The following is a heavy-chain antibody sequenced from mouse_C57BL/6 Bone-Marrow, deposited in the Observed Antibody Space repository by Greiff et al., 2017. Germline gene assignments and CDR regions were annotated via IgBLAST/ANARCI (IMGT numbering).Heavy chain of an antibody. V-gene: IGHV1-19*01. D-gene: IGHD1-1*01. CDR3: ADYYGRPFDY. CDR2: INPYNGGT. J-gene: IGHJ2*01. CDR1: GYTFTDYY. Sequence: EVQLQQSGPVLVKPGASVKMSCKASGYTFTDYYMNWVKQSHGKSLEWIGVINPYNGGTSYNQKFKGKATLTVDKSSSTAYMELNSLTSEDAAVXYCADYYGRPFDYWGQGTTLTVSA.